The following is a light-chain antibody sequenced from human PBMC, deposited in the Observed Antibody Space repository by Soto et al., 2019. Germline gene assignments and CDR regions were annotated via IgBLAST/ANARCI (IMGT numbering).Light chain of an antibody. V-gene: IGLV3-21*04. CDR3: QVWDSSSDRDVV. CDR2: FDS. CDR1: NIGSKS. Sequence: SYELTQPPSVSVAPGKTARITGGGNNIGSKSGHWYQQKPGQAPLLVIYFDSDRPSGIPERFSGSNSGNTATLTISRVEAGDEAGYYCQVWDSSSDRDVVFGGGTKLTVL. J-gene: IGLJ2*01.